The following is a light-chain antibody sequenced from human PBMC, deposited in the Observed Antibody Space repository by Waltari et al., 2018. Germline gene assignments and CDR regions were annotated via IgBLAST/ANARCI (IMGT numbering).Light chain of an antibody. CDR1: QSVSSN. J-gene: IGKJ1*01. CDR2: GAS. Sequence: EIVMTQSPATLSVSPGVRAPLSCRASQSVSSNLAWYQQKPGQAPRLLIYGASTRATGIPARFSGSGSGTEFTLTISSMQSEDFAVYYCQQYNNWPPRTFGQGTKVEIK. V-gene: IGKV3-15*01. CDR3: QQYNNWPPRT.